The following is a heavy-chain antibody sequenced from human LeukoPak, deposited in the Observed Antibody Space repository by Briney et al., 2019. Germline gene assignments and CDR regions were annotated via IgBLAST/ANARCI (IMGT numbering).Heavy chain of an antibody. V-gene: IGHV3-21*01. J-gene: IGHJ4*02. CDR3: ARGGFRGRGYYFDY. CDR2: ISSSSSYI. D-gene: IGHD3-10*01. CDR1: AFTFSSYS. Sequence: GGSLRLSCAASAFTFSSYSMNWVRQAPGKGLEWVSSISSSSSYIYYADSVKGRFTISRDNAKNSLYLQMNSLRAEDTAVYYCARGGFRGRGYYFDYWGQGTLVTVSS.